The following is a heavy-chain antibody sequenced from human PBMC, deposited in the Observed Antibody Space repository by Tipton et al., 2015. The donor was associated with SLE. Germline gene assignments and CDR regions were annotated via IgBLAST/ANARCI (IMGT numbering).Heavy chain of an antibody. D-gene: IGHD3-10*01. CDR1: GYTFTDYY. CDR3: ARASGGSQTGSYHDFDY. V-gene: IGHV1-8*02. Sequence: QSGAEVKKPGASVKVSCKASGYTFTDYYIHWVRQATGQGLEWMGWMNPTSGNTGFAQKFQGRVTMTRNTSISTADMELSSLTPDDTAVYYCARASGGSQTGSYHDFDYWGQGTLATVSS. J-gene: IGHJ4*02. CDR2: MNPTSGNT.